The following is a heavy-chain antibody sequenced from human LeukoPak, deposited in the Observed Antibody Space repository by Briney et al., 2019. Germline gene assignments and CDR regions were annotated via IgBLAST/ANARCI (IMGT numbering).Heavy chain of an antibody. Sequence: PGGSLRLSCAASGFTFSSYAMSWVRQAPGKGLEWVSAISGSGGSTYYADSVKGRFTISRDNSKNTLYLQMNSLRAEDTAVYYCAKSSNGAAAGPQRGYFDYWGQGTLVTVSS. CDR3: AKSSNGAAAGPQRGYFDY. V-gene: IGHV3-23*01. CDR1: GFTFSSYA. CDR2: ISGSGGST. J-gene: IGHJ4*02. D-gene: IGHD6-13*01.